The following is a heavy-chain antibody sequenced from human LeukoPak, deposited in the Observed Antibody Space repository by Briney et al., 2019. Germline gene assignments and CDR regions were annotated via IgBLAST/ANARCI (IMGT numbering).Heavy chain of an antibody. CDR1: GGSISSYY. CDR2: VYYSGST. D-gene: IGHD3-22*01. CDR3: ARFTDSSGYYPSYYYYYMDV. V-gene: IGHV4-59*01. Sequence: SETLSLTCTVSGGSISSYYWSWIRQPPGQGLEWFGYVYYSGSTNYNPSLKSRVTISVDTSKNQFSLKLSSVTAADTAVYYCARFTDSSGYYPSYYYYYMDVWGKGTTVTVSS. J-gene: IGHJ6*03.